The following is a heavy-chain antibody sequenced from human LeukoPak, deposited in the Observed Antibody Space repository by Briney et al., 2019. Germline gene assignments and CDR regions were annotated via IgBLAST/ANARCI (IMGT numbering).Heavy chain of an antibody. CDR1: GHTFTGYY. V-gene: IGHV1-2*02. CDR3: ARLTQLWFLFDY. D-gene: IGHD5-18*01. Sequence: ASVKVSCKASGHTFTGYYMHWVRQAPGQGLEWMGWINPNSGGTNYAQKFQGRVTMTRDTSISTAYMELSRLRSDDTAVYYCARLTQLWFLFDYWGQGTLVTVSS. CDR2: INPNSGGT. J-gene: IGHJ4*02.